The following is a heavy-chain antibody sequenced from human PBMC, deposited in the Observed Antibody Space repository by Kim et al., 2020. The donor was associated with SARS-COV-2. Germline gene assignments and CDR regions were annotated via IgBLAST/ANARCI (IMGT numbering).Heavy chain of an antibody. J-gene: IGHJ5*02. CDR1: GSTFSSYS. V-gene: IGHV3-48*02. D-gene: IGHD3-10*01. Sequence: GGSLRLSCAASGSTFSSYSISWVRQAPGKGLEWISYITSSSSTIYYADSVKGRFTISRDNAKSSLFLQMDSLRDEDTAVYYCARDKSTGVRGFCFDPWGQGTLVTVSS. CDR2: ITSSSSTI. CDR3: ARDKSTGVRGFCFDP.